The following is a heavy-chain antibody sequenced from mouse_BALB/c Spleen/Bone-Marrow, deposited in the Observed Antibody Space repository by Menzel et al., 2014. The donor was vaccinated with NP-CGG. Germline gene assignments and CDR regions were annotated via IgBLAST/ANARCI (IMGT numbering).Heavy chain of an antibody. CDR2: IYYSGTI. CDR3: ARELYYFDY. Sequence: EVQLQQSGPGLVKPSQTVSFTCTVTGISITTGNYRWSWIRQFPGNKLEWIGYIYYSGTITYNPSLTSRTTITRDTSKNQFFLEMNSMTAEDTATYYCARELYYFDYWGQSTTLTVSS. CDR1: GISITTGNYR. V-gene: IGHV3-5*02. J-gene: IGHJ2*01.